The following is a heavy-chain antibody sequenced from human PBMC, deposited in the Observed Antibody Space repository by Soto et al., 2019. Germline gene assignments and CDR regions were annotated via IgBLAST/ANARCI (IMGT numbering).Heavy chain of an antibody. CDR3: ARGAAKSYFDY. CDR2: INHSGST. CDR1: GGSFSGYY. Sequence: PSETLSLTCAVYGGSFSGYYWSWIRQPPGKGLEWIGEINHSGSTNYNPSLKSRVTISVDTSKNQFSLKLSSVTAADTAVYYCARGAAKSYFDYWGQGTLVTV. J-gene: IGHJ4*02. V-gene: IGHV4-34*01.